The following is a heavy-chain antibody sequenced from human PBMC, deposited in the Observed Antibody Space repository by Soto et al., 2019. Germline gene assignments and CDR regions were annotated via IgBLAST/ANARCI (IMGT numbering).Heavy chain of an antibody. CDR2: IWYDGSNK. Sequence: GGSLRLSCAASGFTFSSYGMHWVRQAPGKGLEWVAVIWYDGSNKYYADSVKGRFTISRDNSKNTLYLQMNSLRAEDTAVYYCARDQPQWLDKDYYYYYGMDVWGQGTTVTVSS. D-gene: IGHD6-19*01. V-gene: IGHV3-33*01. J-gene: IGHJ6*02. CDR1: GFTFSSYG. CDR3: ARDQPQWLDKDYYYYYGMDV.